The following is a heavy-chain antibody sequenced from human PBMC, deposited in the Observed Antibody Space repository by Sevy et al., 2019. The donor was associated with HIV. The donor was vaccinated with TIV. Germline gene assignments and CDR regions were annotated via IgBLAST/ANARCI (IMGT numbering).Heavy chain of an antibody. V-gene: IGHV3-23*01. J-gene: IGHJ4*02. D-gene: IGHD6-19*01. CDR3: AKDSGWDHDS. CDR2: ISNSGDRT. CDR1: GFTFSNYG. Sequence: GGSLRLSCAASGFTFSNYGMSWVRQAPGKGLEWVSGISNSGDRTYYGDSVKGRFTISRDNSKNTLSLQMNSLRAEDTAIYYCAKDSGWDHDSWGQGTLVTVSS.